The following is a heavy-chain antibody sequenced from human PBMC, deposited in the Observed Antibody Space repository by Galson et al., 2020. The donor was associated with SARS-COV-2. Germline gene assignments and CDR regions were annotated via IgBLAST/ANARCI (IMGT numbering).Heavy chain of an antibody. Sequence: SETLSLTCAVSGGSISSPNWWSWVRQPPGKGLEWIGEVYHSGSSKYIPSLKNRVPISVDKSKNQFSLKLSSVTAADTAVYYCARDRGECSSTSGWEPSGMDVWGQGITVTVSS. J-gene: IGHJ6*02. CDR3: ARDRGECSSTSGWEPSGMDV. CDR1: GGSISSPNW. CDR2: VYHSGSS. D-gene: IGHD2-2*01. V-gene: IGHV4-4*02.